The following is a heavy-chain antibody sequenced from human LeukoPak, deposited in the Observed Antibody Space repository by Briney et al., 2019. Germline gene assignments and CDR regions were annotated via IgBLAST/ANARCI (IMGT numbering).Heavy chain of an antibody. CDR2: IYYTGST. V-gene: IGHV4-59*08. CDR3: ASKRGYYYDSSGYPLSNWFDP. D-gene: IGHD3-22*01. Sequence: SETLSLTCTVSGGSISSYYWSWIRQPPGKGLEWIGYIYYTGSTNYNPSLTSRVTISVDTSKNQFSLKLTSVTAADTAVYYCASKRGYYYDSSGYPLSNWFDPWGQGTLVTVSS. CDR1: GGSISSYY. J-gene: IGHJ5*02.